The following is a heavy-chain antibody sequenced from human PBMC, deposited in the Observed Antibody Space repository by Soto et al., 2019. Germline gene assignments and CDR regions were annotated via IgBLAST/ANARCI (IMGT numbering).Heavy chain of an antibody. CDR2: IYHSGST. CDR1: GGSISSVGYS. V-gene: IGHV4-30-2*01. Sequence: PSETLSLSCAVSGGSISSVGYSCSWIRQPPGKGLDWIGYIYHSGSTYYNPSLKSRVTRSVYRPKTQFPLKLSSLGQADTAVYYCVRVPAYWGQGTPVPVSS. J-gene: IGHJ4*02. CDR3: VRVPAY.